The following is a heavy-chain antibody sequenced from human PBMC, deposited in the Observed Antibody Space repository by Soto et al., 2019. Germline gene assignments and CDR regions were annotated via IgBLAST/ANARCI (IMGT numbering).Heavy chain of an antibody. CDR2: ISGIGGST. J-gene: IGHJ4*02. D-gene: IGHD6-13*01. CDR1: GFTFSSYW. Sequence: GGSLRLSCAASGFTFSSYWMSWVRQAPGKGLEWVATISGIGGSTYLADSVKGRLSISRDNSKNTVSLLMNSLRAEDTAVYFCARGSSGYISSWYYFDYWGRGNLVTVSS. V-gene: IGHV3-23*01. CDR3: ARGSSGYISSWYYFDY.